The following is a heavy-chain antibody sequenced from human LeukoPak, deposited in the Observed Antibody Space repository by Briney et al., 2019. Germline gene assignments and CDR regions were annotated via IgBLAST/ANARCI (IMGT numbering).Heavy chain of an antibody. J-gene: IGHJ4*02. D-gene: IGHD5-24*01. CDR3: ARDGYITFDY. V-gene: IGHV1-18*01. CDR2: ISAYNGNT. Sequence: ASVKVSCKVSGYTLTELSMHWVRQAPGQGLEWMGWISAYNGNTNYAQKLQGRVTMTTDTSTSTAYMELRSLRSDDTAVYYCARDGYITFDYWGQGTLVTVSS. CDR1: GYTLTELS.